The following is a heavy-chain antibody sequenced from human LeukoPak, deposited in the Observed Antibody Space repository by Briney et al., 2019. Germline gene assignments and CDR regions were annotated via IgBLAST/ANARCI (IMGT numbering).Heavy chain of an antibody. CDR1: SGSISSSNW. J-gene: IGHJ6*03. D-gene: IGHD1-26*01. V-gene: IGHV4-4*02. CDR2: IYHSGST. CDR3: ARSLGGLYYYYYMDV. Sequence: PSETLSLTCAVSSGSISSSNWWSWVRQPPGKGLEWIGEIYHSGSTNYNPSLKSRVTISVDKSKNQFSLKLSSVTAADTAVYYCARSLGGLYYYYYMDVWGKGTTVTVSS.